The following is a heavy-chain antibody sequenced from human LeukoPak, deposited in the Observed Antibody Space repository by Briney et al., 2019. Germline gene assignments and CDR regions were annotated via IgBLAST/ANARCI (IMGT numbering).Heavy chain of an antibody. D-gene: IGHD5-18*01. V-gene: IGHV3-48*03. Sequence: GGSLRLSCAASGFSFSSYEMNWVRQAPGKGLEWVSYTSSSGNSMYYADSVKGRFTISRDDAKDSLYLQMSSLRDEDTAVYYCARDSGYSYADDYWGQGTLVTVSS. CDR3: ARDSGYSYADDY. J-gene: IGHJ4*02. CDR2: TSSSGNSM. CDR1: GFSFSSYE.